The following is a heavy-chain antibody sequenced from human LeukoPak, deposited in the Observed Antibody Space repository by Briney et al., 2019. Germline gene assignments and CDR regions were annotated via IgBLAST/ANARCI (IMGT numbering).Heavy chain of an antibody. Sequence: SETLSLTCTVSGGSISSYYWSWIRQPPGKGLEWIGFIYHSGTTNYNPSLKSRVTMSIDTSKNEFSLKLTSVTAADTAVYYCAREANYYGSGSYFEGTFDYWGQGSLVTVSS. CDR3: AREANYYGSGSYFEGTFDY. CDR1: GGSISSYY. V-gene: IGHV4-59*01. J-gene: IGHJ4*02. CDR2: IYHSGTT. D-gene: IGHD3-10*01.